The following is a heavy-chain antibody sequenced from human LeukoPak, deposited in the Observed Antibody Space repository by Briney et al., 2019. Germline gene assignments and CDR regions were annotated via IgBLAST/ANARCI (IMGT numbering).Heavy chain of an antibody. CDR3: ARGSEGSVPAAMDY. V-gene: IGHV4-31*03. Sequence: PSETLSLTCTVAGGSISSGGYYWSWIRQHPGKGLEWIGYIYYSGSTYYNPSLKSRVTISVDTSKNQFSLKLSSVTAADTAVYYCARGSEGSVPAAMDYWGQGTLVTVSS. CDR2: IYYSGST. CDR1: GGSISSGGYY. D-gene: IGHD2-2*01. J-gene: IGHJ4*02.